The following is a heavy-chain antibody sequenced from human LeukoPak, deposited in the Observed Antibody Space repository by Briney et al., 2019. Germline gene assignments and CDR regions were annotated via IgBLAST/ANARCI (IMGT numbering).Heavy chain of an antibody. D-gene: IGHD6-19*01. CDR3: ARDAVPGTRVLDS. Sequence: GGSLRLSCAASGFTFRDSYMSWIRQAPVKGLEWISYITSSDTKYYADSVKGRFNISRDNVKNSLYLQMSSLRAEDTAVYYCARDAVPGTRVLDSWGQGTLVTVSS. V-gene: IGHV3-11*01. CDR1: GFTFRDSY. CDR2: ITSSDTK. J-gene: IGHJ4*02.